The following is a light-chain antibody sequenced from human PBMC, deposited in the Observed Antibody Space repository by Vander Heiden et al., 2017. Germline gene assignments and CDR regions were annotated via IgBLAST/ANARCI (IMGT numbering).Light chain of an antibody. V-gene: IGKV1-5*03. Sequence: DIQMTQSPSTLSASVGDTVTITCRASEGVNMWLAWYQQQPGKAPNVLIHKATTLKSGVPSRFSGSGFGTEFTLTISSLEPDDFATYYCQQYRTDWTFGQGTKVEI. CDR2: KAT. CDR3: QQYRTDWT. J-gene: IGKJ1*01. CDR1: EGVNMW.